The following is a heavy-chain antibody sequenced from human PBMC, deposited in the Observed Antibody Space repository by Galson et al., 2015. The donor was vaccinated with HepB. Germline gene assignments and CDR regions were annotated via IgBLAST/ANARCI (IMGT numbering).Heavy chain of an antibody. CDR3: ASRSRLLWFGEFQQGAGGMDV. CDR2: ISSSSSYI. CDR1: GFTFSDYY. Sequence: SLRLSCAASGFTFSDYYMSWIRQAPGKGLEWVSYISSSSSYINYADSVKGRFTISRDNAKNSLYLQMNSLRAEDTAVYYCASRSRLLWFGEFQQGAGGMDVWGQGTTVTVSS. D-gene: IGHD3-10*01. J-gene: IGHJ6*02. V-gene: IGHV3-11*06.